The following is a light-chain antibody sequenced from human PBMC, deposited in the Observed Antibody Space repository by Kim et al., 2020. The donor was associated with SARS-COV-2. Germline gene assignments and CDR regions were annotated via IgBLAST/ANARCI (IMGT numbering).Light chain of an antibody. CDR3: QQYASSTGT. CDR1: QSVSSSY. Sequence: SPGERATLSCRASQSVSSSYLAWYQQKPSQAPRLLIYGASSRAAGIPDRFSGSGSGTDFTLTISRLEPEDFAVYYCQQYASSTGTFGQGTKVEIK. V-gene: IGKV3-20*01. J-gene: IGKJ1*01. CDR2: GAS.